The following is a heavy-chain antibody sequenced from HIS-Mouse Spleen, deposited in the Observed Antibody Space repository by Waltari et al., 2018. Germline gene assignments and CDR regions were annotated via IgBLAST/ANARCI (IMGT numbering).Heavy chain of an antibody. J-gene: IGHJ4*02. CDR3: ARIAEGYSSGWYAFDY. CDR1: GSSLTTSRKH. CDR2: IGWDDDK. D-gene: IGHD6-19*01. V-gene: IGHV2-70*15. Sequence: QNILRESGSGRERPPPQLHFTCTLTGSSLTTSRKHVRWIRQPPRKSLEWLARIGWDDDKYYSTSLKTRLTISKDTSKNQVVLTMTNMDPVDTAAYYCARIAEGYSSGWYAFDYWGQGTLVTVSS.